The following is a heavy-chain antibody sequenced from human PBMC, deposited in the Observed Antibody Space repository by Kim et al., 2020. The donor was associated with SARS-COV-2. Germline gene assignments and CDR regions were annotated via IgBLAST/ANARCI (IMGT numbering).Heavy chain of an antibody. D-gene: IGHD3-16*01. CDR3: ANSRGDGYPFDY. J-gene: IGHJ4*02. Sequence: SVKVSCKASGGTFSSYAISWVRQAPGQGLEWMGGIIPIFGTANYAQKFQGRVTITADESTSTAYMELSSLRSGDTAVYYCANSRGDGYPFDYWGQGTLVTVSS. CDR1: GGTFSSYA. CDR2: IIPIFGTA. V-gene: IGHV1-69*13.